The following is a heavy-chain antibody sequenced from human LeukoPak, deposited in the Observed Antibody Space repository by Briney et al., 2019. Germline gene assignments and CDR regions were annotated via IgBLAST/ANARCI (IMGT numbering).Heavy chain of an antibody. Sequence: PAGSLRLSCAASGFTVSSNYMSWVRQAPGKGLEWVAVIYSGGSTYYADSVKGRFTISGDNSKNTLYLQMNRLRAEATAVYYCARDGLTPDYWAQGTLVRVSS. J-gene: IGHJ4*02. V-gene: IGHV3-66*02. D-gene: IGHD4-11*01. CDR1: GFTVSSNY. CDR2: IYSGGST. CDR3: ARDGLTPDY.